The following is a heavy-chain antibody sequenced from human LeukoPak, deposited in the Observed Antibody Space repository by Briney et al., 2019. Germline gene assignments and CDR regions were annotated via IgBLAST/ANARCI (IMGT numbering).Heavy chain of an antibody. CDR3: ARRWVAGTIDY. J-gene: IGHJ4*02. D-gene: IGHD6-19*01. CDR2: ISSSGSTI. V-gene: IGHV3-48*04. CDR1: GFTFSSYT. Sequence: GGSLRLSCAASGFTFSSYTMNWVRQAPGKGLEWLSYISSSGSTIYYADSVRGRFTISRDNAKNSLYLQMNSLRAEDTAVYYCARRWVAGTIDYWGQGTLVTVSS.